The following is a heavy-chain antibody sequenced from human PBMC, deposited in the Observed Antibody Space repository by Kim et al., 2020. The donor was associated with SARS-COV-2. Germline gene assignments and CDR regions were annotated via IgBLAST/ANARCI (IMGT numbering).Heavy chain of an antibody. CDR1: GYSFTSYW. CDR3: ARDSGYDFDGGGPYYYDSSGYPPGMDV. D-gene: IGHD3-22*01. V-gene: IGHV5-51*01. CDR2: IYPGDSDT. J-gene: IGHJ6*02. Sequence: GESLKISCKGSGYSFTSYWIGWVRQMPGKGLEWMGIIYPGDSDTRYSPSFQGQVTISADKSISTAYLQWSSLKASDTAMYYCARDSGYDFDGGGPYYYDSSGYPPGMDVWGQGTTVTVSS.